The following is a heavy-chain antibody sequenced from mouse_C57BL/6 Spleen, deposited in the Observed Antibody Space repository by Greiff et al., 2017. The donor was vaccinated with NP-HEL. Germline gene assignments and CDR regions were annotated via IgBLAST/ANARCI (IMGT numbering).Heavy chain of an antibody. CDR1: GYAFSSSW. D-gene: IGHD1-1*02. Sequence: QVQLQQSGPELVKPGASVKISCKASGYAFSSSWMNWVKQRPGKGLEWIGRIYPGDGDTNYNGKFKGKATLTADKSSSTAYIQLSSLTSEDSAVYFCARGVGRGYFDVWGTGTTVTVSS. CDR3: ARGVGRGYFDV. V-gene: IGHV1-82*01. J-gene: IGHJ1*03. CDR2: IYPGDGDT.